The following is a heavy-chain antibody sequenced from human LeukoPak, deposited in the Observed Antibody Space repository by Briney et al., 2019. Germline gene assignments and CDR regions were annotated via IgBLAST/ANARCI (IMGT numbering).Heavy chain of an antibody. CDR2: ISYDGSNK. V-gene: IGHV3-30-3*01. D-gene: IGHD3-16*01. CDR1: GFTFSNYV. Sequence: GGSLGLSCAASGFTFSNYVMHWVRQAPGKGLEWVAVISYDGSNKYYADSVMGRFTISRDNSKNTLYLQLDSLRADDTAVYFCAKGLWGAYYYGMDVWGQGTTVTVSS. CDR3: AKGLWGAYYYGMDV. J-gene: IGHJ6*02.